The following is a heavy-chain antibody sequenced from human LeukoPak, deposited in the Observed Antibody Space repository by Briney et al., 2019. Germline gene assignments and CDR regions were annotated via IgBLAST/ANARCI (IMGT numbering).Heavy chain of an antibody. CDR3: ARVATSSSSNYYYYYGMDV. CDR1: GYTFTGYG. V-gene: IGHV1-18*01. CDR2: ISAYNGNT. Sequence: GASVKVSCKASGYTFTGYGISWVRQAPGQGLEWMGWISAYNGNTNYAQKLQGRVTMTTDTSTSTAYMELRSLRSDDTAVYYCARVATSSSSNYYYYYGMDVWGQGTTVTVSS. J-gene: IGHJ6*02. D-gene: IGHD6-6*01.